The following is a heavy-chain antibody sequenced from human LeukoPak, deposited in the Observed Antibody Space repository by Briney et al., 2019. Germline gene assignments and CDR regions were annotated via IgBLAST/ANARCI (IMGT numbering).Heavy chain of an antibody. D-gene: IGHD2-8*02. J-gene: IGHJ4*02. CDR2: INSDGSST. CDR1: GFTFSSYW. CDR3: AKTYSPTWWGFYFDY. V-gene: IGHV3-74*01. Sequence: PGGSLRLSCAASGFTFSSYWMHWVRQAPGKGLVWVSRINSDGSSTSYADSVKGRFTISRDNSKNMLYLQMNGLRAEDTALYYCAKTYSPTWWGFYFDYWGQGDLVTVSS.